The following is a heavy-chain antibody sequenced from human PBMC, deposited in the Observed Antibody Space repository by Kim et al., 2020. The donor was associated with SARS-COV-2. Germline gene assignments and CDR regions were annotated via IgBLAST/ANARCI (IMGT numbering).Heavy chain of an antibody. D-gene: IGHD5-12*01. CDR3: ARHGEVATILTRGYYFDY. J-gene: IGHJ4*02. Sequence: SETLSLTCTVSGGSISSSSYYWGWIRQPPGKGLEWIGSIYYSGSTYYNPSLKSRVTISVDTSKNQFSLKLSSVTAADTAVYYCARHGEVATILTRGYYFDYWGQGTLVTVSS. CDR2: IYYSGST. CDR1: GGSISSSSYY. V-gene: IGHV4-39*01.